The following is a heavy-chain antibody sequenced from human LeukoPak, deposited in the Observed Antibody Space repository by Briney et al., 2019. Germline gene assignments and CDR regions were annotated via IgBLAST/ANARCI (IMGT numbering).Heavy chain of an antibody. Sequence: GGSLRLSCAASGFAFDEHGMSWVRQVPGKGLERVSGINWSGGSTGYADPLRGRLTISRDNAKNSLYLQMDSLRAEDTALYYCARAPITSPFYFDYWGQGTLVTVSS. V-gene: IGHV3-20*04. J-gene: IGHJ4*02. CDR2: INWSGGST. CDR3: ARAPITSPFYFDY. CDR1: GFAFDEHG. D-gene: IGHD2-2*01.